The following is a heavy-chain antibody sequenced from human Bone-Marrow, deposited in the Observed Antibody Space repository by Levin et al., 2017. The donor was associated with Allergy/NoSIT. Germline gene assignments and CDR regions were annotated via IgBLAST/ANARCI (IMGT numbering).Heavy chain of an antibody. CDR3: ARGYDILTGVLDF. J-gene: IGHJ4*02. D-gene: IGHD3-9*01. V-gene: IGHV4-30-4*01. Sequence: LSLSCTVSGASIRSADYYWTWIRQAPGKGLECIGNIYASGSSDYNPSLQSRATISFDTSKSQFSLKLSSVTAADTDVYYCARGYDILTGVLDFWGQGALVTVSS. CDR1: GASIRSADYY. CDR2: IYASGSS.